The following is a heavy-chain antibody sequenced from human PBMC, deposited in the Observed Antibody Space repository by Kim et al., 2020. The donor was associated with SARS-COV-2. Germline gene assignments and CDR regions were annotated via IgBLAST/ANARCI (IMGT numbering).Heavy chain of an antibody. CDR3: AKDLRQWLALGY. Sequence: GGSLRLSCAASGFTFSSYGMHWVRQAPGKGLEWVAVISYDGSNKYYADSVKGRFTISRDNSKNTLYLQMNSLRAEDTAVYYCAKDLRQWLALGYWGQGTLVTVSS. CDR2: ISYDGSNK. D-gene: IGHD6-19*01. CDR1: GFTFSSYG. V-gene: IGHV3-30*18. J-gene: IGHJ4*02.